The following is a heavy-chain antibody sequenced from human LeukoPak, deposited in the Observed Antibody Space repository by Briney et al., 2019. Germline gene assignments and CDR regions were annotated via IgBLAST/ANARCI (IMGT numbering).Heavy chain of an antibody. D-gene: IGHD3-16*01. CDR2: IKQDGSEK. Sequence: GGSLRLSCAASGFTFKKYWMNWVRQVPGKGLECLANIKQDGSEKYYVDSVKGRFTISRDNAKNSLYLQMNSLRAEDTAVCYCARDRGGYFDYWGQGTLVTVSS. CDR1: GFTFKKYW. J-gene: IGHJ4*02. CDR3: ARDRGGYFDY. V-gene: IGHV3-7*01.